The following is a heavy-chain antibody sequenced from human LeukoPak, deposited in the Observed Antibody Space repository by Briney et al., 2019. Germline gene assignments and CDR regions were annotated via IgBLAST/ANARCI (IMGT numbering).Heavy chain of an antibody. CDR2: IYHSGST. CDR3: ARASPPDH. D-gene: IGHD1-14*01. J-gene: IGHJ4*02. CDR1: GGSISSGGYS. Sequence: SETLSLTRAVSGGSISSGGYSWSWIRQPPGKGLEWIGYIYHSGSTYYNPSLKSRVTISVNRSKNQFSLKLSSVTAADTAVYYCARASPPDHWGQGTLVTVSS. V-gene: IGHV4-30-2*01.